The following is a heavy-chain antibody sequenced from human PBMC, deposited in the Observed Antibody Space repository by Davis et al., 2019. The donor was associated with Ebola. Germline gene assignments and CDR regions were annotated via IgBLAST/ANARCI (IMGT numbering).Heavy chain of an antibody. V-gene: IGHV3-30*18. CDR3: AKDRDGYNMHYYYGMDV. CDR2: ISYDGSNK. CDR1: GFTFSSYG. D-gene: IGHD5-24*01. J-gene: IGHJ6*04. Sequence: GESLKISCAASGFTFSSYGMHWVRQAPGKGLECVAVISYDGSNKYYADSVKGRFTISRDNSKNTLYLQMNSLRAEDTAVYYCAKDRDGYNMHYYYGMDVWGKGTTVTVSS.